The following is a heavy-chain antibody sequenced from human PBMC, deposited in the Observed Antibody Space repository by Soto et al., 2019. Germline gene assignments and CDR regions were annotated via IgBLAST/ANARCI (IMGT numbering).Heavy chain of an antibody. V-gene: IGHV4-59*08. D-gene: IGHD3-3*01. CDR2: IYYSGST. Sequence: PSETLSLTCTVSGGSISSYYWSWIRQPPGKGLGWIGYIYYSGSTNYNPSLKSRVTISVDTSKNQFSLKLSSVTAADTAVYYCARAYYDFWSGYNNGYYYYMDVWGKGTTVTVSS. CDR1: GGSISSYY. CDR3: ARAYYDFWSGYNNGYYYYMDV. J-gene: IGHJ6*03.